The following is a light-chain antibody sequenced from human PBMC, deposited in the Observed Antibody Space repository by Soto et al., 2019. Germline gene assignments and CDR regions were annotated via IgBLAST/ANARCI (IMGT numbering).Light chain of an antibody. CDR3: CSYVSSKTYV. CDR2: EVS. CDR1: RTDVVGYNF. Sequence: QSALTQPASVSGSPGQSITISCTGTRTDVVGYNFVSWYQQHPGKAPKLIIYEVSNRPSGVSNRFSGSKSDNTASLTIAGLQAYDEADYYCCSYVSSKTYVFGAGTKLTVL. J-gene: IGLJ1*01. V-gene: IGLV2-14*01.